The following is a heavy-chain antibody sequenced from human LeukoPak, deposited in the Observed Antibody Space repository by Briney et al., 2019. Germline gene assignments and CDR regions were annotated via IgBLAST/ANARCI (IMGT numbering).Heavy chain of an antibody. V-gene: IGHV3-11*06. D-gene: IGHD2-2*03. CDR1: GFTFSDYY. CDR3: ARVGYCSSTSCYAVG. Sequence: PGGSLRLSCAASGFTFSDYYMSWIRQAPGKGLEWVSSISSSSSYIYYADSVKGRFTISRDNAKNSLYLQMNSLRAEDTAVYYCARVGYCSSTSCYAVGWGQGTLVTVSS. CDR2: ISSSSSYI. J-gene: IGHJ4*02.